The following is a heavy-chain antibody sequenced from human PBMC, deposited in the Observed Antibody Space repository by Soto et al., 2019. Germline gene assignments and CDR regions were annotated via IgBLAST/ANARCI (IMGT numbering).Heavy chain of an antibody. D-gene: IGHD6-19*01. CDR2: IIPIFGTA. CDR3: AKALSYRRVIAVAGMVPNWFDP. J-gene: IGHJ5*02. Sequence: SVKVSCKASGGTFSSYAISWVRQAPGQGLEWMGGIIPIFGTANYAQKFQGRVTITADESTSTAYMELSSLRSEDTAVYYCAKALSYRRVIAVAGMVPNWFDPWGQGTLVTVSS. CDR1: GGTFSSYA. V-gene: IGHV1-69*13.